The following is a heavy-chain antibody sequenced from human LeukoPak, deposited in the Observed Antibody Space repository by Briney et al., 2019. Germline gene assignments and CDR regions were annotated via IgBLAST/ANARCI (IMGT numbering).Heavy chain of an antibody. D-gene: IGHD2-2*01. J-gene: IGHJ4*02. CDR3: ARANFLYCSSTTCLFDY. Sequence: ASVKVSCKASGYIFTRYTLHWVRQAPGQRLEWMGWINPNSGDTNYAQKFQGRVTMTRDTSISTAHMEMSRLRSDDTAVYYCARANFLYCSSTTCLFDYWGQGTLVTVSS. CDR1: GYIFTRYT. V-gene: IGHV1-2*02. CDR2: INPNSGDT.